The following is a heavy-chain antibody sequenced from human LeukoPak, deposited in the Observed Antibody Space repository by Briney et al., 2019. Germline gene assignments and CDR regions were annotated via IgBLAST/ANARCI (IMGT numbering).Heavy chain of an antibody. Sequence: GTLSLTCGVSGDSISSSNWWSWVRQPPGKGLEWVSYISSSSSSIYYADSVKGRFTISRDNAKNSLYLQMNSLRDEDTAVYSCARAMYYFEYWGQGTLVTVSS. CDR3: ARAMYYFEY. CDR2: ISSSSSSI. J-gene: IGHJ4*02. V-gene: IGHV3-48*02. CDR1: GDSISSSN.